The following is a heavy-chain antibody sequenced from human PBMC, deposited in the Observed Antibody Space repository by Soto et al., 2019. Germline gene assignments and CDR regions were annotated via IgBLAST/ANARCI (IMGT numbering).Heavy chain of an antibody. CDR1: GYTFTSYD. V-gene: IGHV1-8*01. CDR2: MNPNSGNT. J-gene: IGHJ6*03. D-gene: IGHD5-18*01. Sequence: QVQLVQSGAEVKKPGASVKVSCKASGYTFTSYDINWVRQATGQGLEWMGWMNPNSGNTGYAQKVQDRVTMTRNTSISTAYMELSSLRSEDTAVYYCARGNVAYSDGSVDYYYYMDVWGKGTTFTVSS. CDR3: ARGNVAYSDGSVDYYYYMDV.